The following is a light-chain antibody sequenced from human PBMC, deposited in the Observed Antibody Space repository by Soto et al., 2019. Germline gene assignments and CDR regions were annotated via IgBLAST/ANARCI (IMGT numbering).Light chain of an antibody. Sequence: DIVMTQSPDSLAVSLGARATINCKSSQSVLYSSNNKNYVAWYQQRPGQPPKLLIYWTSIRESGVPDRFSGSGSGTDFTLTISSLQAEDVAVYFCQLYYSPPLTFGGGTKVEIK. J-gene: IGKJ4*01. CDR3: QLYYSPPLT. CDR1: QSVLYSSNNKNY. CDR2: WTS. V-gene: IGKV4-1*01.